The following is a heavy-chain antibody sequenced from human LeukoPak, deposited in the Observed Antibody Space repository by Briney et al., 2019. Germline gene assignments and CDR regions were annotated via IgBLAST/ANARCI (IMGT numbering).Heavy chain of an antibody. CDR2: ISSSSSYI. CDR1: GFTFSSYS. Sequence: PGGSLRLSCAASGFTFSSYSMNWVREAPGKGLEWVSSISSSSSYIYYADSVKGRFTISRDNAKNPLYLQMNSLRAEDTAVYYCARDLSGSYPDFDYWGQGTLVTVSS. D-gene: IGHD3-10*01. V-gene: IGHV3-21*01. CDR3: ARDLSGSYPDFDY. J-gene: IGHJ4*02.